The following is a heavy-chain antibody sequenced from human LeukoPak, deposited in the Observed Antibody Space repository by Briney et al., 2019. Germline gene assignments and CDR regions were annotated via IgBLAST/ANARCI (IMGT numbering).Heavy chain of an antibody. V-gene: IGHV3-66*01. D-gene: IGHD3-16*01. Sequence: GGSLRLSCAASGFTFSSYAMSWVRQAPGKGLEWVSVIYSGGSTYYADSVKGRFTISRDNSKNTLYLQMNSLRAEDTAVYYCARDLTFGGVSFDYWGQGTLVTVSS. CDR1: GFTFSSYA. CDR3: ARDLTFGGVSFDY. J-gene: IGHJ4*02. CDR2: IYSGGST.